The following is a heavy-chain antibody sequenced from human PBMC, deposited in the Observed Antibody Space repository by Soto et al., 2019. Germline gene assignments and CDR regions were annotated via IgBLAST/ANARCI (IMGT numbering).Heavy chain of an antibody. CDR2: IIPILGIA. CDR1: GGTFSSYT. D-gene: IGHD3-22*01. J-gene: IGHJ3*02. Sequence: QVQLVQSGAEVKKPGSSVKVSCKASGGTFSSYTISWVRQAPGQGLEWMGRIIPILGIANYAQKFQGRVTITADKSTSTAYMALSSLRSEDTAVYYCARGDGDGITMIVVDTSDAFDIWGQGRMVTVCS. CDR3: ARGDGDGITMIVVDTSDAFDI. V-gene: IGHV1-69*02.